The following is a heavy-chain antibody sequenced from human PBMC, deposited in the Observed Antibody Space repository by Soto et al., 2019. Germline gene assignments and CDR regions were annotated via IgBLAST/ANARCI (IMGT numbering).Heavy chain of an antibody. CDR3: ARRRVSVVRGQYYYYYGLDV. CDR2: IYSGGTT. J-gene: IGHJ6*02. V-gene: IGHV3-53*02. Sequence: EVQLVETGGSLIQPGGSLRLSCAASGFSVSSYYMTWVRQAPRKGLEWVSIIYSGGTTYYADSVKGRFTISRDNSKNTLDLQMNGLRVEDTALYYCARRRVSVVRGQYYYYYGLDVWGQGTTVTVSS. D-gene: IGHD3-10*01. CDR1: GFSVSSYY.